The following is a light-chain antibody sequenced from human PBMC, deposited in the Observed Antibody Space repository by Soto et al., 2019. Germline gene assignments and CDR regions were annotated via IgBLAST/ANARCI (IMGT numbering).Light chain of an antibody. J-gene: IGKJ2*01. CDR3: QQYYTFPYT. CDR2: GAS. CDR1: QGISTY. V-gene: IGKV1-8*01. Sequence: AVRMTQSPSSFSASTGDRVTITCRASQGISTYLAWYQQKPGKAPKLLIYGASTLHNEVPSRFSGSGSGTDFTLTIDCLQSDDFANYFCQQYYTFPYTFGQGTALEI.